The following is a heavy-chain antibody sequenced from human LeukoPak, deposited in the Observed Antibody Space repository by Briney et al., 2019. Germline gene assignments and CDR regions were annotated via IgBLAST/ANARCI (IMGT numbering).Heavy chain of an antibody. J-gene: IGHJ4*02. CDR1: GITFNNYA. D-gene: IGHD6-19*01. CDR2: ISGSGGAT. CDR3: AKSVGWVKYYFDY. Sequence: PGGSLRLSCAASGITFNNYALSWVRQAPGKGLEWVSDISGSGGATHYADSVKGRFTISRDNSKNTLYLQMNSLRAEDTAVYYCAKSVGWVKYYFDYWGQGTLVTVSS. V-gene: IGHV3-23*01.